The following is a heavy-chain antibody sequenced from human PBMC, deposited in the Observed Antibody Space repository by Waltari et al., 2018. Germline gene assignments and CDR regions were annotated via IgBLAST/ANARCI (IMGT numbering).Heavy chain of an antibody. CDR1: GFIFSNYA. J-gene: IGHJ4*02. D-gene: IGHD6-19*01. CDR3: ARGHSSGWYYFDY. V-gene: IGHV3-30*02. CDR2: IRYDGSNE. Sequence: VQLVESGGGVIQPGGSLRLSCAASGFIFSNYAMHWVRQAPGKGLEWSSFIRYDGSNEYYADSVKGRFTISRDNSKNTLYLQMNSLRAEDTAVYYCARGHSSGWYYFDYWGQGTLVTVSS.